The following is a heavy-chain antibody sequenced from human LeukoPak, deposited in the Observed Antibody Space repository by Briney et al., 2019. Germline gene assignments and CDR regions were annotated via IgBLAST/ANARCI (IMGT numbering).Heavy chain of an antibody. CDR1: GGTFSSYA. D-gene: IGHD6-19*01. CDR2: IIPIFGTA. CDR3: AVAVAGTEDYFDY. Sequence: SVKVSCKASGGTFSSYAISWVRQAPGQGLEWMGGIIPIFGTANYAQKFQGRVTITADESTSTAYMELSSLRSEDTAVYYCAVAVAGTEDYFDYWGQGTLVTVSS. V-gene: IGHV1-69*13. J-gene: IGHJ4*02.